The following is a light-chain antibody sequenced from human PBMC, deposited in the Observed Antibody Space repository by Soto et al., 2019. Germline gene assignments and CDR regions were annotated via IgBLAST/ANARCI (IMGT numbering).Light chain of an antibody. J-gene: IGKJ4*01. CDR2: GAS. CDR3: QQTYTIPLT. CDR1: QNIRSNY. Sequence: EIVLTQSPGTLSLSPGERATLSCRASQNIRSNYLAWYQQKPGQAPRLLIYGAYGASTRATGIPDRFSGSGSGTDFTLTVSRLEPEDFAVYYCQQTYTIPLTFGGGTRVELK. V-gene: IGKV3-20*01.